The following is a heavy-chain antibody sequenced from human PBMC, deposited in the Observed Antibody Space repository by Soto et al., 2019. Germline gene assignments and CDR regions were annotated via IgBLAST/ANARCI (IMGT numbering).Heavy chain of an antibody. CDR2: VFHTGST. CDR3: ARGSRKSWFDP. V-gene: IGHV4-4*02. CDR1: GDSMTRSVW. J-gene: IGHJ5*02. Sequence: PSETLSLTCTVSGDSMTRSVWWTCVRQPPGKGLEWIGEVFHTGSTNYNPSLKSRVTISVDTSKNQFSLKLSSVTAADTAVYYCARGSRKSWFDPWRQGTLVTVSS.